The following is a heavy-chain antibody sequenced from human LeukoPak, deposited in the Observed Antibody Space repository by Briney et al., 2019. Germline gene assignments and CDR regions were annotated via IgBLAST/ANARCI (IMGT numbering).Heavy chain of an antibody. D-gene: IGHD3-9*01. CDR2: ISGSSSNI. V-gene: IGHV3-11*01. Sequence: PGGTLRLSCAASGFDFSDYYMAWIRQAPGKGLEWVSHISGSSSNIYYIDSVKDRFTISRDNAEKSLYLQMNGLRAEDTAVYYCARSIGLTGGGVDVWGQGTTVTVSS. J-gene: IGHJ6*02. CDR3: ARSIGLTGGGVDV. CDR1: GFDFSDYY.